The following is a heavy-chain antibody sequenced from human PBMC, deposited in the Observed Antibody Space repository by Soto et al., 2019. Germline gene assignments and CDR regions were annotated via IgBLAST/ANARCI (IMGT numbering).Heavy chain of an antibody. CDR1: GGTFSSYA. D-gene: IGHD1-1*01. Sequence: SVKVSCKASGGTFSSYAIGWVRQAPGQGLECMGGIIPVFGTANYAQKFQGRVTINADESTSTVYMELSSLRSEDTAVYYCARGWNEFPHWGQGTLVTVSS. CDR3: ARGWNEFPH. CDR2: IIPVFGTA. V-gene: IGHV1-69*13. J-gene: IGHJ4*02.